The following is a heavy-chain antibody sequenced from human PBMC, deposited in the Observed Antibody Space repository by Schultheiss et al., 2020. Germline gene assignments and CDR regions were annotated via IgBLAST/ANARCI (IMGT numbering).Heavy chain of an antibody. V-gene: IGHV3-15*01. CDR1: GFTFSNAW. CDR3: ARDQRTGGAVGQTYYYYGMDV. J-gene: IGHJ6*02. CDR2: IKSKTDGGTT. D-gene: IGHD3-10*01. Sequence: GGSLRLSCAASGFTFSNAWMSWVRQAPGKGLEWVGRIKSKTDGGTTDYAAPVKGRFTISRDNAKNSLYLQMNSLRAEDTAVYYCARDQRTGGAVGQTYYYYGMDVWGQGTTV.